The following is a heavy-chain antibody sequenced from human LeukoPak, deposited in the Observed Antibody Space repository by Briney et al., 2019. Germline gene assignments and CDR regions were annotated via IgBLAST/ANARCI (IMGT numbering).Heavy chain of an antibody. CDR1: GGSISSYY. CDR2: IYTSGST. J-gene: IGHJ4*02. Sequence: SETPSLTCTVSGGSISSYYWSWIRQPAGKGLEWIGRIYTSGSTNYNPSLKSRVTISVDKSKNQFSLKLSSVTAADTAVYYCAREDSSSSDYWGQGTLVTVSS. V-gene: IGHV4-4*07. CDR3: AREDSSSSDY. D-gene: IGHD6-13*01.